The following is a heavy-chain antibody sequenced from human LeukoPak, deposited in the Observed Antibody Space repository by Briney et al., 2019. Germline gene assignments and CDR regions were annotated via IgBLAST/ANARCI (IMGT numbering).Heavy chain of an antibody. Sequence: ASVKVSCKASGYTFTGYYMHWVRQAPGQGLEWMGRINPNSGGTNYARKFQGRVTMTRDTSISTAYMELSRLRSDDTAVYYCARGWYSSGWVDYWGQGTLVTVSS. CDR2: INPNSGGT. J-gene: IGHJ4*02. CDR1: GYTFTGYY. D-gene: IGHD6-19*01. V-gene: IGHV1-2*06. CDR3: ARGWYSSGWVDY.